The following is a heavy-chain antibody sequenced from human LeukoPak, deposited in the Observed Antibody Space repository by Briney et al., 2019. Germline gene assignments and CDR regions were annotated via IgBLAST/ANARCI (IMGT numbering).Heavy chain of an antibody. CDR3: AKEGYYDSSGYFY. V-gene: IGHV3-30*18. Sequence: GGSLRLSCAASGFTFSSYGMHWVRRAPGKGLEWVAVISYDGSNKYYADSVKGRFTISRDNSKNTLYLQMNSLRAEDTAVYYCAKEGYYDSSGYFYWGQGTMVTVS. CDR2: ISYDGSNK. D-gene: IGHD3-22*01. CDR1: GFTFSSYG. J-gene: IGHJ4*02.